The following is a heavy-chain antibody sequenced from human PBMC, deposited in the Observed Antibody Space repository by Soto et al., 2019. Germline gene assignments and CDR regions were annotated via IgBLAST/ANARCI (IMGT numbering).Heavy chain of an antibody. CDR3: ARDSSSSGAFDI. D-gene: IGHD6-6*01. Sequence: GGSLRLSCAASGFTFSSYGMHWVRQAPGKGLEWVAVIWYDGSNKYYADSVKGRFTISRDNSKNTLYLQMNSLRAEDTAVYYCARDSSSSGAFDIWGQGTMVTVSS. J-gene: IGHJ3*02. CDR2: IWYDGSNK. CDR1: GFTFSSYG. V-gene: IGHV3-33*01.